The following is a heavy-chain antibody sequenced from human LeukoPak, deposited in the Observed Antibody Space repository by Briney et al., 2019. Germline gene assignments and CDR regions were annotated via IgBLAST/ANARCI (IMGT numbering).Heavy chain of an antibody. CDR3: ARIGVVVPAAMRVHYYYYMDV. Sequence: ASVKVSCKASGYTFTSYGISWVRQAPGQGLEWMGWISAYNGNTNYAQKLQGGVTMTTDTSTSTAYMELRSLRSDDTAVYYCARIGVVVPAAMRVHYYYYMDVWGKGTTVTASS. V-gene: IGHV1-18*01. CDR2: ISAYNGNT. CDR1: GYTFTSYG. D-gene: IGHD2-2*01. J-gene: IGHJ6*03.